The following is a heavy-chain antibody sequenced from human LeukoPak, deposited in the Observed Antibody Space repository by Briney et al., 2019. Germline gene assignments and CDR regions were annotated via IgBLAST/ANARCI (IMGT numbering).Heavy chain of an antibody. V-gene: IGHV3-21*01. Sequence: TGGSLRLSCAASGFTLSSCSMNWVRQAPGKGLEWVSSISSSSYYTYYADSVKGRFTISRDNAKNSLYLQMNSLRAEDTAVYYCARDARICSGGSCYFDFWGQGTLVTVSS. CDR2: ISSSSYYT. D-gene: IGHD2-15*01. CDR1: GFTLSSCS. CDR3: ARDARICSGGSCYFDF. J-gene: IGHJ4*02.